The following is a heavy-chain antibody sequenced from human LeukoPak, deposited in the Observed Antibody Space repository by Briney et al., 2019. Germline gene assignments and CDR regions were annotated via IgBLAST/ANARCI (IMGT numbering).Heavy chain of an antibody. CDR2: IYYSGST. Sequence: SVTLSLTCAVSGGSISSTSYYWAWIRQPPGKGLEWIGTIYYSGSTYHNPSLKSRVTLSVDTSRSLFSLRLSSVDAADTAVYYCAKAGVRYFDSSGLYAFDFWGQGTTVTVSS. CDR1: GGSISSTSYY. J-gene: IGHJ3*01. D-gene: IGHD3-22*01. CDR3: AKAGVRYFDSSGLYAFDF. V-gene: IGHV4-39*01.